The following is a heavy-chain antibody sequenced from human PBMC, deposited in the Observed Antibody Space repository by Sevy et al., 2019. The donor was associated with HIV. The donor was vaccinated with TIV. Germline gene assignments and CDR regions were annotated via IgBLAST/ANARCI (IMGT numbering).Heavy chain of an antibody. CDR1: DGSISSGDYY. D-gene: IGHD3-22*01. CDR2: IYYSGST. V-gene: IGHV4-30-4*02. Sequence: SDTLSLTCTVSDGSISSGDYYWSWIRQPPGKGLEWIGYIYYSGSTYYNPSLKSRVTISVDTSKNQFSLKLSSVTAADTAVYYCARQQYYYDSSGYYKGYNWFDPWGQGTLVTVSS. J-gene: IGHJ5*02. CDR3: ARQQYYYDSSGYYKGYNWFDP.